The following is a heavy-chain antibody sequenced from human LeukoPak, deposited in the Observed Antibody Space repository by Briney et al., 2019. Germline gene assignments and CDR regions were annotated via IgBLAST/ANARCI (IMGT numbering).Heavy chain of an antibody. Sequence: TSETLSLTCAVYGGSFSGYYWSWIRQPPGKGLEWIGEINHSGSTNYNPSLKSRVTISVDTSKDQFSLKLSSVTAADTAVYYCARGLSYWGQGTLVTVSS. CDR2: INHSGST. J-gene: IGHJ4*02. CDR1: GGSFSGYY. CDR3: ARGLSY. V-gene: IGHV4-34*01.